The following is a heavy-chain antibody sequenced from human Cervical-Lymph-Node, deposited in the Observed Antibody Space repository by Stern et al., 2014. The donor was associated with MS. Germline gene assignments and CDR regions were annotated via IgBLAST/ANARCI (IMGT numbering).Heavy chain of an antibody. V-gene: IGHV4-59*01. J-gene: IGHJ4*02. CDR1: GGSISGYD. CDR2: IYYSGST. Sequence: VQLVQSGPGLVKPSETLSLTCTVSGGSISGYDCSWIRPPPGKGLECIGHIYYSGSTNYMPSLKSRVSISIDTPKNQFSLKLSSVTAADTAVYYCARSRDAYSPLAYWGQGALVTVSS. CDR3: ARSRDAYSPLAY. D-gene: IGHD5-24*01.